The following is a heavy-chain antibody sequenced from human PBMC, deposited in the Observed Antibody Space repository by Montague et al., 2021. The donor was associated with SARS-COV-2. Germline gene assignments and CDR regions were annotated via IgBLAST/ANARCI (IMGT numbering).Heavy chain of an antibody. J-gene: IGHJ6*02. Sequence: SETLSLTCTVSGGFISDSYYWAWLRQAPGKGLEWLGSLYSSGSVYSNPSLRSRISISVDKSKNHFSLRLTSATAAATAEYYCVRGAEGALFAMDVWGQGTTVTVSS. CDR1: GGFISDSYY. V-gene: IGHV4-39*02. D-gene: IGHD3-10*02. CDR2: LYSSGSV. CDR3: VRGAEGALFAMDV.